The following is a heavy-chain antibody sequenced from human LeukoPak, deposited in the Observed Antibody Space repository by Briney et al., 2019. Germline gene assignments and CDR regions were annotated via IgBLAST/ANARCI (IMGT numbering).Heavy chain of an antibody. CDR1: GFTFSNYW. Sequence: GGSLRLSCVASGFTFSNYWMLWVRQAPGKGLMWVSLISTDGKSTRYAESVKGRFTISRDNAKNALYLQMDILRIEDTALYFCVRDYQFIQEVWGQGTTVTVSS. CDR3: VRDYQFIQEV. CDR2: ISTDGKST. D-gene: IGHD2-2*01. J-gene: IGHJ6*02. V-gene: IGHV3-74*01.